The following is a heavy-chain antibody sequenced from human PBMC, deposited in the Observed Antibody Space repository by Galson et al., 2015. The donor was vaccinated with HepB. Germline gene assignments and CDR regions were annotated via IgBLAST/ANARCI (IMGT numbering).Heavy chain of an antibody. CDR3: ARGSVGGFLSNFWFDP. Sequence: SETLSLTCTVSGGSISSRTYYWGWIRQPPGKGLEWIGTIYYSGSTYYNPSLKSRVTISVDTSKNQFSLKLTSVTAADTAVYYCARGSVGGFLSNFWFDPWGQGTLVTVSS. CDR2: IYYSGST. D-gene: IGHD5/OR15-5a*01. J-gene: IGHJ5*02. CDR1: GGSISSRTYY. V-gene: IGHV4-39*07.